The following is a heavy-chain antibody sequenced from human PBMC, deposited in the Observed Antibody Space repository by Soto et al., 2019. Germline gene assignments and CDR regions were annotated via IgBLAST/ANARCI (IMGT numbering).Heavy chain of an antibody. Sequence: QVQLQESGPGLVKPSQTLSITCTVSGGSISSDVYLWTWILQPPGKGLDWIGHIHHSESNYYNPSVKSRVSMSVDTSKSQFSLKMSSVTAADTAVYFCASIISPPGEDIFGLVIVDWGPGALVTVSS. D-gene: IGHD3-3*02. CDR1: GGSISSDVYL. CDR2: IHHSESN. CDR3: ASIISPPGEDIFGLVIVD. V-gene: IGHV4-30-4*01. J-gene: IGHJ4*02.